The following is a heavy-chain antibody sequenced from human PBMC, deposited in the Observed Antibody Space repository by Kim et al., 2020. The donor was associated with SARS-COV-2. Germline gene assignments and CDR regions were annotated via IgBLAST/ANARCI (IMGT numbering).Heavy chain of an antibody. CDR1: GYSLTELS. J-gene: IGHJ4*02. CDR3: ATIMGSAWPGDY. D-gene: IGHD6-19*01. Sequence: ASVKVSCKVSGYSLTELSLHWVRQALGKGLEWMGGFDPYDGKIIYTQKFQGRVTLTEDESTDTAYMELSSLTSDDTAVYFCATIMGSAWPGDYWGQGTLVTVSS. CDR2: FDPYDGKI. V-gene: IGHV1-24*01.